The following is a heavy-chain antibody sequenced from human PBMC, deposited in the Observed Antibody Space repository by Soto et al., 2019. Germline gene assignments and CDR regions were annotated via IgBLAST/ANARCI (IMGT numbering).Heavy chain of an antibody. CDR1: GYTFTSYG. CDR2: ISAYNGNT. V-gene: IGHV1-18*01. J-gene: IGHJ6*02. D-gene: IGHD2-2*01. Sequence: QVQLVQSGAEVKKPGASVKVSCKASGYTFTSYGISWVRQAPGQGLEWMGWISAYNGNTNYAQKLQGRVTMTTDTSTSTAYRELRSLRSDDTAVYYCARDRMVVVPAASPGVYYYYGMDVWGQGTTVTVSS. CDR3: ARDRMVVVPAASPGVYYYYGMDV.